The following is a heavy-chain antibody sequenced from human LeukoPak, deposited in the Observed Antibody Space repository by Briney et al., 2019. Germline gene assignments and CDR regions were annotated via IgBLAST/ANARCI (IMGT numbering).Heavy chain of an antibody. CDR2: ISAYNGNT. CDR1: GYTFTSYG. D-gene: IGHD1-1*01. J-gene: IGHJ6*02. Sequence: GASVKVSCKASGYTFTSYGISWVRQAPGQGLEWMGWISAYNGNTNYAQKLQGRVTMTTDTSTSTAYMELRSLRSDDTAVYYCARDRGNDWMYYYYGMDVWGQGTTVTVSS. CDR3: ARDRGNDWMYYYYGMDV. V-gene: IGHV1-18*01.